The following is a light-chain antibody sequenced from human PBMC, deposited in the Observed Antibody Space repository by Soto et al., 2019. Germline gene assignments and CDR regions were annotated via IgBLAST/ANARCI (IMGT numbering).Light chain of an antibody. CDR1: QTVRNNY. Sequence: EIVLTQSPGTLSLSPGERATLFCRASQTVRNNYLAWYQQRPGQAPRLLIYGASSRATGIPDRFSGSGSGTDFTLTISRLEPEDFAVYYCQKYNSAPSLTFGGGTKVEIK. V-gene: IGKV3-20*01. CDR2: GAS. J-gene: IGKJ4*01. CDR3: QKYNSAPSLT.